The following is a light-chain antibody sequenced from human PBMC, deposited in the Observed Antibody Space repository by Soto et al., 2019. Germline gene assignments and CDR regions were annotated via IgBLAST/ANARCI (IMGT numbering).Light chain of an antibody. V-gene: IGKV4-1*01. Sequence: DIVMTQSPDSLAVSLGERATINCKSSQSILYSSNNKNYLAWYQQKPGQPPKLLIYWASTRESGVPDRFSGSGAGTDFTLPISSLQAEDVAVYYCQQCYLTRTFGQGTKVEIK. CDR2: WAS. CDR1: QSILYSSNNKNY. CDR3: QQCYLTRT. J-gene: IGKJ1*01.